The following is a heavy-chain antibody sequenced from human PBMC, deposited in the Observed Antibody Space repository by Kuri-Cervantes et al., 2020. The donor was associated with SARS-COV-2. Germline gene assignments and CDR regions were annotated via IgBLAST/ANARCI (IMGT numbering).Heavy chain of an antibody. CDR3: ARQGVVPAARIYFQH. CDR2: IYHSGST. V-gene: IGHV4-38-2*02. J-gene: IGHJ1*01. Sequence: SETLSLTCTVSGYSISSGYYWGWIRQPPGKGPEWIGSIYHSGSTYYNPSLKSRVTISVDTSKNQFSLKLSSVTAADTAVYYCARQGVVPAARIYFQHWGQGTLVTVSS. D-gene: IGHD2-2*01. CDR1: GYSISSGYY.